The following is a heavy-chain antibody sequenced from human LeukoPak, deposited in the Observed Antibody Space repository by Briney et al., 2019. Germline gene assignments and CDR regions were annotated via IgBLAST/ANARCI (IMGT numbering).Heavy chain of an antibody. CDR3: ARGRGSSGWSPKFDP. V-gene: IGHV3-21*01. CDR1: GFTLSSYS. Sequence: PGGSLRLSCAASGFTLSSYSMNWVRQAPGKGLEWVSSISSSSSYIYHADSVKGRFTISRDNAKNSLYPQMNSLRAEDSAVYYCARGRGSSGWSPKFDPWGEGTLVTVSS. CDR2: ISSSSSYI. D-gene: IGHD6-19*01. J-gene: IGHJ5*02.